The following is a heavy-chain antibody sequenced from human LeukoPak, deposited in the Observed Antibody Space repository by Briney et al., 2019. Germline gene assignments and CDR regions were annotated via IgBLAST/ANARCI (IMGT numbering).Heavy chain of an antibody. J-gene: IGHJ3*02. Sequence: TGGSLRLSCAASGFTVSSNYMSWVRQAPGKGLEWVSVIYSGGSTYYADSVKGRFTISRHNSKNTLYLQINSLRAEDTAVYYCARGLYDYVWGSYRENDAFDIWGQGTMVTVSS. V-gene: IGHV3-53*04. D-gene: IGHD3-16*02. CDR1: GFTVSSNY. CDR3: ARGLYDYVWGSYRENDAFDI. CDR2: IYSGGST.